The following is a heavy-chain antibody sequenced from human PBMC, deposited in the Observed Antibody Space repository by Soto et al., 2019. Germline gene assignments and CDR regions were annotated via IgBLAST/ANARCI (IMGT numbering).Heavy chain of an antibody. CDR1: GYTFTSYG. CDR3: AREPTLTGDPAIFDY. J-gene: IGHJ4*02. CDR2: ISAYNGNT. D-gene: IGHD7-27*01. V-gene: IGHV1-18*01. Sequence: GASVKVSCKASGYTFTSYGISWVRQAPGQGLEWMGWISAYNGNTNYAQKLQGRVTMTTDTSTSTAYMELRSLRSDDTAVYYCAREPTLTGDPAIFDYWGQGTLVTVSS.